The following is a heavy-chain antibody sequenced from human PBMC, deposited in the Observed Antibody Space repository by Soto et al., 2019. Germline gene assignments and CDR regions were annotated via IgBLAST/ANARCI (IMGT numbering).Heavy chain of an antibody. CDR2: IYYSGST. CDR1: GGSISSYC. CDR3: ATEDCSGGSCKTDY. D-gene: IGHD2-15*01. J-gene: IGHJ4*02. V-gene: IGHV4-59*01. Sequence: SETLSLTCTVSGGSISSYCWSWIRQPPGKGLEWIGYIYYSGSTNYNPSLKSRVTISVDTSKNQFSLKLSSVTAADTAVYYCATEDCSGGSCKTDYWGQGTLVTVSS.